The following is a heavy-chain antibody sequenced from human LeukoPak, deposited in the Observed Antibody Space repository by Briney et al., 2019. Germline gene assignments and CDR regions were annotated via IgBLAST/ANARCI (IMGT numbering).Heavy chain of an antibody. CDR1: GFTFATSS. D-gene: IGHD3-22*01. J-gene: IGHJ3*02. CDR2: IVVGSGNT. Sequence: SVKVSCKASGFTFATSSMQWVRRARGQRLEWIGWIVVGSGNTNYAQKFQERVTITRDMSTSTAYMELSSLRSEDTAVYYCPAGRYYDISGYDAFDIWGQGTMVTVSS. V-gene: IGHV1-58*02. CDR3: PAGRYYDISGYDAFDI.